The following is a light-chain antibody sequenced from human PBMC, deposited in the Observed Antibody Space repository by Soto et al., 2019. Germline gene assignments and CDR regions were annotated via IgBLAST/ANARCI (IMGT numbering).Light chain of an antibody. Sequence: QPVLTQPRSGSAPPGQKVTISYSGRSSNIGNNYVSWYQQLPGTVPKLLIYDSNDRPSGIPDRFSGSKSGTSATLGITGLQTGDEADYYCGTWDSSLSAYVFGTGTKVTVL. CDR3: GTWDSSLSAYV. J-gene: IGLJ1*01. CDR2: DSN. CDR1: SSNIGNNY. V-gene: IGLV1-51*01.